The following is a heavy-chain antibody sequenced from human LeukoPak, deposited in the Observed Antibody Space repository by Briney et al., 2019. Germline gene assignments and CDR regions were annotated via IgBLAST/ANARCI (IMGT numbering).Heavy chain of an antibody. CDR1: GGSISSSSYY. CDR2: IYYSGST. D-gene: IGHD3-22*01. CDR3: ARETLLPHYYDSSGSIDP. J-gene: IGHJ5*02. Sequence: PSETLSLTCTVSGGSISSSSYYWGWIRQPPGKGLEWIGSIYYSGSTYYNPSLKSRVTISVDTSKNQFSLKLSSVTAADTAVYYCARETLLPHYYDSSGSIDPWGQGTLVTVSS. V-gene: IGHV4-39*07.